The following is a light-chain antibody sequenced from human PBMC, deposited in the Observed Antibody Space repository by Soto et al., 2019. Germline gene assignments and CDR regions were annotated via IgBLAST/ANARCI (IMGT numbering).Light chain of an antibody. V-gene: IGLV3-9*01. Sequence: SYELTQPLSVSVALGQTARITCGGNNIGSKNVHWYQQVPGQAPVLVIYRDNNRPSGIPERFSGSNSGNTATLTISRAQAGDEADYYCQVWDSSAVVFGGGTKLTVL. CDR1: NIGSKN. J-gene: IGLJ2*01. CDR2: RDN. CDR3: QVWDSSAVV.